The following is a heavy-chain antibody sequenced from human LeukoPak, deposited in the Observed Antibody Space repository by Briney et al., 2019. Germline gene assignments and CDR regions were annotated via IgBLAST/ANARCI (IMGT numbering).Heavy chain of an antibody. CDR2: ISYSGST. D-gene: IGHD6-6*01. V-gene: IGHV4-59*01. J-gene: IGHJ4*02. CDR3: AREYSSSSGHFDF. Sequence: PSETLSLTCIVSSGSISTYYWSWIRQPPGKELEWVGYISYSGSTSYNPSLKSRVTISLDTSKNQFSLKLSSVTAADTAVYYCAREYSSSSGHFDFWGQGTLVTVSS. CDR1: SGSISTYY.